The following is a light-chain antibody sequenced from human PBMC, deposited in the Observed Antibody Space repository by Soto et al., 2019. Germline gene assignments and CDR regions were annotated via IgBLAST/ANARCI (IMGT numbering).Light chain of an antibody. Sequence: EIVLTQSPGTLSLSPGERATLSCRASQSVSSSYLAWYQQKPGQAPRLLIYGASSRATGIPDRFSGSGSGTDFTLTSSRVEPEDFAVYYCQQYGRTFGQGTKVEIK. J-gene: IGKJ1*01. CDR1: QSVSSSY. CDR3: QQYGRT. V-gene: IGKV3-20*01. CDR2: GAS.